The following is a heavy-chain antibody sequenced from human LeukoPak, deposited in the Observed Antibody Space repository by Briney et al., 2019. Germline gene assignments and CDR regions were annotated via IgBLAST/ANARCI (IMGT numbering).Heavy chain of an antibody. CDR1: GFTFSSYA. CDR3: AKDVLVVGATRYLFDY. V-gene: IGHV3-23*01. D-gene: IGHD1-26*01. J-gene: IGHJ4*02. Sequence: GGSLRLSCAASGFTFSSYAMSWVRQAPGEGLEWVSVISGSGDSTYYADSVKGRFTISRDNSKNTLYLQMNSLRAEDTASYYCAKDVLVVGATRYLFDYWGQGTLVTVSS. CDR2: ISGSGDST.